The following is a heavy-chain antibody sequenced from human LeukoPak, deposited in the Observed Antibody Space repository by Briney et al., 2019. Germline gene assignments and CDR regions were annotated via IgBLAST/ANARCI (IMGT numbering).Heavy chain of an antibody. CDR2: IKEDGSVK. CDR1: GFTFSDYA. D-gene: IGHD3-10*01. CDR3: ATEGTDGRGSFGWFDS. Sequence: PGGSLRLSCTASGFTFSDYAMTWVRQAPGKGLEWVANIKEDGSVKYYVDSVKGRFTISRDNAKNSLYLQLNSLRVEDTAVYYCATEGTDGRGSFGWFDSWGQGTLVTVSS. J-gene: IGHJ5*01. V-gene: IGHV3-7*01.